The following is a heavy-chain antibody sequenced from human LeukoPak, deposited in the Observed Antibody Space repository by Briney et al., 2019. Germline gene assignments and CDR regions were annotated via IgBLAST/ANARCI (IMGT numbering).Heavy chain of an antibody. D-gene: IGHD3-22*01. CDR2: IRAYDGNT. Sequence: ASVKVSCKTSGYTFTKYGISWVRQAPGQGPEWMGWIRAYDGNTNYAQKLQDRLALTTDTSTDTAHMELRSLRSDDTAVYYCVRARGDRSGYYRYWGQGTLVTVSS. J-gene: IGHJ4*02. V-gene: IGHV1-18*01. CDR3: VRARGDRSGYYRY. CDR1: GYTFTKYG.